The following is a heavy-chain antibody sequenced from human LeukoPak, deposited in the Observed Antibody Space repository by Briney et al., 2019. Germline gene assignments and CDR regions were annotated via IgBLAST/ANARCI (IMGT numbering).Heavy chain of an antibody. CDR1: GFTFSSYA. J-gene: IGHJ4*02. CDR3: AKSDIGWYFDY. D-gene: IGHD3-9*01. V-gene: IGHV3-30*18. CDR2: ISYDGSNK. Sequence: GGSLRLSCAASGFTFSSYAMHWVRQAPGKGLEWVAVISYDGSNKYYADSVKGRFTISRDNSKNTLYLQMNSLRAEDTAVYYCAKSDIGWYFDYWGQGTLVTVSS.